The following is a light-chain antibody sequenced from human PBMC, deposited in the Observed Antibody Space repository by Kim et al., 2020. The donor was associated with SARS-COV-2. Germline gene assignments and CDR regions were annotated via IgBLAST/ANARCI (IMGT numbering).Light chain of an antibody. J-gene: IGKJ4*01. V-gene: IGKV4-1*01. Sequence: PTINCKSSQNILSRSNNKNSLAWYPQRPGQPPKLLINWASTRESGVPDRFSGSGSGTDFTLTISSLQAEDVAVYYCHQYHTVPLSFGGGTKVDIK. CDR1: QNILSRSNNKNS. CDR2: WAS. CDR3: HQYHTVPLS.